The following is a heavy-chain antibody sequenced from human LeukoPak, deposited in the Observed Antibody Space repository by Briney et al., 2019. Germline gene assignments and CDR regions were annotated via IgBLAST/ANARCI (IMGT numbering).Heavy chain of an antibody. CDR2: ITGRGDDV. CDR3: VKDYSTIPAAANPLFDY. CDR1: AFTFSTNS. Sequence: PGRSLRPSCVPSAFTFSTNSVACVSQDPGKRLECLSGITGRGDDVFYADSVKGRFTIYRDNSKNTLYLQRHSLRAEDTAVYYCVKDYSTIPAAANPLFDYWGQGALVTVSS. D-gene: IGHD6-13*01. V-gene: IGHV3-23*01. J-gene: IGHJ4*02.